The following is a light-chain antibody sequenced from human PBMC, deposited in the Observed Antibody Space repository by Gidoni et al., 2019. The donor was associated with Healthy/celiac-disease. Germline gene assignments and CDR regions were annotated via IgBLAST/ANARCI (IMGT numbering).Light chain of an antibody. Sequence: VMTQSPLSLPVTPGEPSSISCRSSQSLLHSNGYDYLDWYLQKPGQSPQLLIYLGSNRAAGVPDRCSGRGSGTDFTLKISRVEAEDVGIYYCMQALQTPITFGQGTRLDIK. V-gene: IGKV2-28*01. CDR2: LGS. CDR1: QSLLHSNGYDY. J-gene: IGKJ5*01. CDR3: MQALQTPIT.